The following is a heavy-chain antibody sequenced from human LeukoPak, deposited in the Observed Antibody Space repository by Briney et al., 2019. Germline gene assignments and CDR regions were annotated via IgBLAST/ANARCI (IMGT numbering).Heavy chain of an antibody. CDR2: ISSDGRIT. Sequence: GGSLRLFCAASGFTFSRWYMYWVRQASGKGLVWVSHISSDGRITLYAESVKGRFTIYRANAKHTLYLQMNSLRAEDTAVYSCARDLSFGPYYYYASVMHVWGQGTTGTVSS. V-gene: IGHV3-74*01. CDR3: ARDLSFGPYYYYASVMHV. CDR1: GFTFSRWY. J-gene: IGHJ6*02. D-gene: IGHD3-16*01.